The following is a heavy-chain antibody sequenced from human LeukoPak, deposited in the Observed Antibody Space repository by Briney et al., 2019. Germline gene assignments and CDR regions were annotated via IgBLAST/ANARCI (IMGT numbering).Heavy chain of an antibody. CDR2: IYSGGST. CDR3: ARVSPLSGYNS. D-gene: IGHD5-24*01. V-gene: IGHV3-53*01. J-gene: IGHJ5*02. CDR1: RFTVSSNY. Sequence: GGSLRLSCAASRFTVSSNYMSWVRQAPGKGLEWVSVIYSGGSTYYADSVKGRFTISRDNSKNTLYLQMNSLRAEDTAVYYCARVSPLSGYNSWGQGTLVTVSS.